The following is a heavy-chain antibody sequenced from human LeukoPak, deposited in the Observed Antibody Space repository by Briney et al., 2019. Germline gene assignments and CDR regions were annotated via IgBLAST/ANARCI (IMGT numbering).Heavy chain of an antibody. CDR3: ARGHCSGGSCYGGPQRPDWFDP. D-gene: IGHD2-15*01. V-gene: IGHV1-69*04. Sequence: SVKASCKASGGTFISYAISWVRQAPGQGLEWMGRIIPIFGIANYAQQFQGRVTIIADKSTSTAYMELSSLRSEDTAVYYCARGHCSGGSCYGGPQRPDWFDPCGQGTLVTVSS. CDR1: GGTFISYA. J-gene: IGHJ5*02. CDR2: IIPIFGIA.